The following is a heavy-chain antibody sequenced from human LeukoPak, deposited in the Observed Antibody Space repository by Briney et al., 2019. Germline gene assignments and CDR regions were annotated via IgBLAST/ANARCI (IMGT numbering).Heavy chain of an antibody. CDR1: GGSISGYY. J-gene: IGHJ5*02. CDR3: ARDRSSSYTRDWFDP. D-gene: IGHD6-13*01. V-gene: IGHV4-4*07. Sequence: SETLSLTCTVSGGSISGYYWSWIRQPAGKGLEWIGRIYDSESINYNPSLKSRVSMSIDTSKNQFSLKLNSVTAADTAVYYCARDRSSSYTRDWFDPWGQGVLVTVSS. CDR2: IYDSESI.